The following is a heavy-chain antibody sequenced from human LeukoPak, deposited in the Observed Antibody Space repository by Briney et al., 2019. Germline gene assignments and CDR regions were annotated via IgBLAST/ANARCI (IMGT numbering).Heavy chain of an antibody. CDR2: ISSNGGST. J-gene: IGHJ3*02. D-gene: IGHD4-23*01. CDR3: ARDGGGNTWPAFDI. Sequence: GGSLRLSCAASGFTFSSYAVHWVRQAPGKGLEYVSAISSNGGSTYYANSVKGRFTISRDNSKNTLYLQMGSLRAEDMAVYYCARDGGGNTWPAFDIWGQGTMVTVSS. CDR1: GFTFSSYA. V-gene: IGHV3-64*01.